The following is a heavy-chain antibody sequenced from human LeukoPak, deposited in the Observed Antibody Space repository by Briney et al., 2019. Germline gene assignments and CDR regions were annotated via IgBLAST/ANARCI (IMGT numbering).Heavy chain of an antibody. Sequence: GGSLRLSCAASGFTFSSYWMSWVRQAPGKGLEWVANIKQDGSEKYYVDSVKGRFTISRDNAKNTLYLQMNSLRAEDTAVYYCAKDPHYDFWSQQDYYYMDVWGKGTTVTVSS. CDR3: AKDPHYDFWSQQDYYYMDV. D-gene: IGHD3-3*01. CDR1: GFTFSSYW. J-gene: IGHJ6*03. V-gene: IGHV3-7*01. CDR2: IKQDGSEK.